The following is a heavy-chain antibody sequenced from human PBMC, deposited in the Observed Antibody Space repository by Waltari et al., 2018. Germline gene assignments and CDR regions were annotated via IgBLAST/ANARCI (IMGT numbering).Heavy chain of an antibody. CDR3: AMAYYDFWSGYYP. CDR1: GYSFTSYW. J-gene: IGHJ3*01. Sequence: EVQLVQSGAEVKKPGESLKISCKGSGYSFTSYWIGWVRQMPGKGLEWRGINHPSESDTRYRPSFQGQVTISADKSISTAYLQWSSLKASDTAMYYCAMAYYDFWSGYYPWGQGTMVTVSS. D-gene: IGHD3-3*01. V-gene: IGHV5-51*03. CDR2: NHPSESDT.